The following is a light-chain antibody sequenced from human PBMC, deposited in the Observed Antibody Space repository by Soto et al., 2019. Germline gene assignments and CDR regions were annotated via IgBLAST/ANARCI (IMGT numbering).Light chain of an antibody. CDR1: SSDVGGYNY. J-gene: IGLJ2*01. CDR2: EVS. CDR3: SSYTSSSTRVV. Sequence: QSVLTQPASVSGSPGQSITISCTGTSSDVGGYNYVSWYQQHPGKAPKLMIYEVSNRPSGVSNRFSGSKSGNTASLTISGLQAEDAADYYCSSYTSSSTRVVFGGGTKVTVL. V-gene: IGLV2-14*01.